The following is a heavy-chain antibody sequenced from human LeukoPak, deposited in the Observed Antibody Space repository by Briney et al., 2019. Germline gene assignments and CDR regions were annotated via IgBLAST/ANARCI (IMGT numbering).Heavy chain of an antibody. Sequence: PGGSLRLSCAASGFTFSSHAMHWVRQAPGKGLEWVAVISSDGSNKYYADSVKGRFTISRDNSKNTLYLQMNSLRTEDTAVYYCASVGGYDPLFDYWGQGTLVTVSS. CDR3: ASVGGYDPLFDY. D-gene: IGHD5-12*01. V-gene: IGHV3-30-3*01. J-gene: IGHJ4*02. CDR1: GFTFSSHA. CDR2: ISSDGSNK.